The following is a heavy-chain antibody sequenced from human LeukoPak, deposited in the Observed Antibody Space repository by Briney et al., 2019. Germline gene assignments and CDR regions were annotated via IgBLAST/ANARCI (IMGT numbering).Heavy chain of an antibody. CDR1: GFTFSSYA. V-gene: IGHV3-7*01. CDR3: ARDFRFLDDY. D-gene: IGHD3-3*01. J-gene: IGHJ4*02. Sequence: GGSLRLSCAASGFTFSSYAMSWVRQAPGKGLEWVGNIKQDGSEKYYVDSVKGRFTISRDNAKNSLYLQMNSLRAEDTAVYYCARDFRFLDDYWGQGTLVTVSS. CDR2: IKQDGSEK.